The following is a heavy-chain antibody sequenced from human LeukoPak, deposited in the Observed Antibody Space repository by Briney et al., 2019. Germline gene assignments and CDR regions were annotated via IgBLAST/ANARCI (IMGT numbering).Heavy chain of an antibody. D-gene: IGHD6-13*01. J-gene: IGHJ5*02. V-gene: IGHV4-59*12. CDR3: ARSIAAALGGWFDP. CDR2: IYYSGST. Sequence: SETLSLTCTVSGGSISSYYWSWIRQPPGKGLEWIGYIYYSGSTYYNPSLKSRVTISVDTSKNQFSLKLSSVTAADTAVYYCARSIAAALGGWFDPWGQGTLVTVSS. CDR1: GGSISSYY.